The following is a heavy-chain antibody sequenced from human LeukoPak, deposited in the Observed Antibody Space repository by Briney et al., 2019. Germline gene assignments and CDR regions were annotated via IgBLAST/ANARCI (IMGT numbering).Heavy chain of an antibody. J-gene: IGHJ4*02. Sequence: SVKVSCTASGGTFSSYAISWVRQAPGQGLEWMGGIIPIFGTANYAQKFQGRVTMTRDTSTSTVYMELSSLRSEDTAVYYCARDARTSYDSSGYYFDYWGQGTLVTVSS. CDR3: ARDARTSYDSSGYYFDY. V-gene: IGHV1-69*05. CDR1: GGTFSSYA. CDR2: IIPIFGTA. D-gene: IGHD3-22*01.